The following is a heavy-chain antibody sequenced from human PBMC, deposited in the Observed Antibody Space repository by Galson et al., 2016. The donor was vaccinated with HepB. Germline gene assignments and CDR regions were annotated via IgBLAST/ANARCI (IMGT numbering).Heavy chain of an antibody. CDR3: AGQPVYYRNNNWFDP. D-gene: IGHD4-11*01. CDR1: GGSFSGSY. J-gene: IGHJ5*02. V-gene: IGHV4-34*01. Sequence: ETLSLTCAVYGGSFSGSYWSWLRQSPGKGLEWIGEIYHSGTANYNPSPKSRVTMSVATSKSQFSLKLRSVTAADTAVYYCAGQPVYYRNNNWFDPGGQGTLVTVSS. CDR2: IYHSGTA.